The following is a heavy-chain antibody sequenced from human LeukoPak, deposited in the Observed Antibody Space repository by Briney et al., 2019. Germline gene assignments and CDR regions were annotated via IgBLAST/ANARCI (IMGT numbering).Heavy chain of an antibody. D-gene: IGHD4-17*01. J-gene: IGHJ4*02. Sequence: PSQTLSLTCTVSGGSISSSYYWGWIRQPPGKGLEWIGSIYYSGSTYYNPSLKSRVTISVDTSKNQFSLKLSSVTAADTAVYYCARRDDYEGVDYWGQGTLVTVSS. CDR1: GGSISSSYY. CDR2: IYYSGST. V-gene: IGHV4-39*07. CDR3: ARRDDYEGVDY.